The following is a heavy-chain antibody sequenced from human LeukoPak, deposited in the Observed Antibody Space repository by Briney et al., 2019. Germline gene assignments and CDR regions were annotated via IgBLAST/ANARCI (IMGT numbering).Heavy chain of an antibody. D-gene: IGHD1-26*01. CDR2: VYHSGSS. CDR1: GGSISSSSYY. CDR3: TSNLYSGSYYYAY. J-gene: IGHJ4*02. Sequence: PSETLSLTCTVSGGSISSSSYYWGWIRQPPGKGLEWIGSVYHSGSSYYNPSLKSRVTISLDTSRNQFSLKLSSVTAADTAMYYCTSNLYSGSYYYAYWGQGTLVTVSS. V-gene: IGHV4-39*07.